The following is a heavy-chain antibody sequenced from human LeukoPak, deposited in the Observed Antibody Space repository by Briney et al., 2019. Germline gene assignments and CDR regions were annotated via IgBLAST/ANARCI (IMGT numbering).Heavy chain of an antibody. J-gene: IGHJ5*02. CDR1: GGSFSDYY. Sequence: SETLSLTCDVLGGSFSDYYWTWIRQSPGVGLEWIGEINHTGHTNYKPSLKRRVTMSVDTSKKQFSLKMTSATAADTAVYFCARGRKVYCNSVSCPGWFDPWGQGTLVTVSS. V-gene: IGHV4-34*01. CDR2: INHTGHT. D-gene: IGHD2-2*01. CDR3: ARGRKVYCNSVSCPGWFDP.